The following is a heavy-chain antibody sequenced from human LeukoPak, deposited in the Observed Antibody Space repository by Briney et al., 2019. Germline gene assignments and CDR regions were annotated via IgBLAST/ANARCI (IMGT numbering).Heavy chain of an antibody. CDR2: ISGSGGST. D-gene: IGHD1-26*01. CDR1: GFTFSSYA. V-gene: IGHV3-23*01. Sequence: GGSLRLSCAASGFTFSSYAMSWVRQAPGKGLEWVSGISGSGGSTYYADSVKGRFTISRDNSKNTLYLQMNSLRAEDTAVYYCARDSGSYWGGYYFDYWGQGTLVTVSS. J-gene: IGHJ4*02. CDR3: ARDSGSYWGGYYFDY.